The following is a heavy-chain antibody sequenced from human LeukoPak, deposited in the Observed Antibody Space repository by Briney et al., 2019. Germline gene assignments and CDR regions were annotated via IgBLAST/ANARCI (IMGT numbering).Heavy chain of an antibody. CDR1: GFTFSSYS. J-gene: IGHJ4*02. CDR3: ARDSGTNFDY. Sequence: PGGSLRLSCAASGFTFSSYSMNWVRQAPGKGLEWVSSISSSSSYIYYADSVKGRFTISRDNSKNTLYLQMNSLRAEDTAVYYCARDSGTNFDYWGQGTLVTVSS. D-gene: IGHD2-2*01. CDR2: ISSSSSYI. V-gene: IGHV3-21*04.